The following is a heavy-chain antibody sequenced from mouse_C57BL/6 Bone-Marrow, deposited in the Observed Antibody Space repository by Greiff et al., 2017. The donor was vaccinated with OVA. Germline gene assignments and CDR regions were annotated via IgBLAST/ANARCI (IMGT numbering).Heavy chain of an antibody. CDR3: TRAIIKPPNYFDY. D-gene: IGHD1-1*01. V-gene: IGHV5-9-1*02. Sequence: EVKLVESGEGLVKPGGSLKLSCAASGFTFSSYAMSWVRQTPEKRLEWVAYISSGGDYIYYADTVKGRFTISRDNARNHLYLQMSILKSEDTAMYYCTRAIIKPPNYFDYWGQGTTLTVSS. CDR1: GFTFSSYA. J-gene: IGHJ2*01. CDR2: ISSGGDYI.